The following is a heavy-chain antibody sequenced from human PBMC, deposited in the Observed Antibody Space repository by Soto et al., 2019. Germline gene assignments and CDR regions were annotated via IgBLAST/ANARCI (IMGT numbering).Heavy chain of an antibody. D-gene: IGHD6-6*01. CDR2: IIPIFGTA. CDR1: GGTFSSYA. V-gene: IGHV1-69*01. Sequence: QVQLAQSGAEVKKPGSSVKVSCKASGGTFSSYAISWVRQAPGQGLEWMGGIIPIFGTANYAQKFQGRVTITADESTSTAYMELSSLRSEDTAVYYCARAYSSSSNFYFDYWGQGTLVTVSS. J-gene: IGHJ4*02. CDR3: ARAYSSSSNFYFDY.